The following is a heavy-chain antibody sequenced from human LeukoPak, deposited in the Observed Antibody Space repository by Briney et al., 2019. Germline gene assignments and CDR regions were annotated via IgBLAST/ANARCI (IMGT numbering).Heavy chain of an antibody. CDR2: INDHGDTT. V-gene: IGHV3-64D*09. CDR1: GFTFSSCA. CDR3: VKDLSGWYSFDY. Sequence: PGGSLRLSCSASGFTFSSCAMHWVRQAPGMGLEYVSGINDHGDTTHYGDSVRGRVTISRDDSNNTVHLRMSSLRAEDTAVYYCVKDLSGWYSFDYWGQGTLVTVSS. J-gene: IGHJ4*02. D-gene: IGHD6-19*01.